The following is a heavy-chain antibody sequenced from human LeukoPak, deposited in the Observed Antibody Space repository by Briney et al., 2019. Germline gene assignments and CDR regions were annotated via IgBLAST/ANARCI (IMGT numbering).Heavy chain of an antibody. Sequence: SETLSLTCAVSGGSISSSNWWSWVRLPPGKGLEWIGEIFHSGRANYNPSLRSRVTFSLDTSKNQFSLEMNSVTAADTAVYFCARVALGWCSGCLWYFDLWGRGTLVTVSS. D-gene: IGHD2-21*01. CDR1: GGSISSSNW. J-gene: IGHJ2*01. CDR2: IFHSGRA. V-gene: IGHV4-4*02. CDR3: ARVALGWCSGCLWYFDL.